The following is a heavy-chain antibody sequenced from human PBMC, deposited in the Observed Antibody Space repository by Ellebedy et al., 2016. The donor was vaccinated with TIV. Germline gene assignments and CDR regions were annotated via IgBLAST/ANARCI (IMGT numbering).Heavy chain of an antibody. Sequence: ASVKVSXXASGYSFSNYTIGWVRQAPGQGLEWMGWITGSNGNTNYAQNLQGRVTMTTDTSTNTAYMELRGLRSDDTAVYYYAREGAFDSGGYYELFDHWGQGTLVTVSS. CDR2: ITGSNGNT. J-gene: IGHJ4*02. CDR1: GYSFSNYT. V-gene: IGHV1-18*01. D-gene: IGHD3-22*01. CDR3: AREGAFDSGGYYELFDH.